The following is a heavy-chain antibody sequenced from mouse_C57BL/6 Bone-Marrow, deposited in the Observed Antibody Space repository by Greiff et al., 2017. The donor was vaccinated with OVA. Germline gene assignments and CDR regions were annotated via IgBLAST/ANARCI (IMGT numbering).Heavy chain of an antibody. D-gene: IGHD3-2*02. CDR2: IYPGSGNT. CDR1: GYTFTDYY. J-gene: IGHJ4*01. V-gene: IGHV1-76*01. CDR3: AREGELRLEYAMDY. Sequence: QVQLQQSGAELVRPGASVKLSCKASGYTFTDYYINWVKQRPGQGLEWIARIYPGSGNTYYNEKFKGKATLTAEKSSSTAYMQLSSLTSEDSAVYVCAREGELRLEYAMDYWGQGTSVTVSS.